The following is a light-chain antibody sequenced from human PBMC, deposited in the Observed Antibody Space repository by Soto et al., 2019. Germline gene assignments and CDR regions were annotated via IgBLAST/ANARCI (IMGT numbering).Light chain of an antibody. CDR3: QQYNHWPRVIS. CDR2: DTS. V-gene: IGKV3-15*01. J-gene: IGKJ4*01. Sequence: EIILTQSPAALYVSPGERATLSCRASQSLTSNLAWSQQRPDQAPRLLIYDTSTRATDIPARFSGSGSGTEFTLTIASLQSEDFAVYYCQQYNHWPRVISFGGGTRV. CDR1: QSLTSN.